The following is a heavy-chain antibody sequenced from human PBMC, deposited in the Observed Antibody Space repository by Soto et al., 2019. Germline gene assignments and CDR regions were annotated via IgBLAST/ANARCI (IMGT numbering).Heavy chain of an antibody. Sequence: EVQLLESGGDLIQPGGSLRLSCVASGITFGSRAMSWVRQAPGEGLEWVSTITDTGGDAKYADSVRGRFTISRDNSKKTLYLQMSSLRADDSAVYFCAKDQSGYYDSSGYLRLLSWYFDLWGRGTLVTVSS. J-gene: IGHJ2*01. CDR1: GITFGSRA. CDR2: ITDTGGDA. CDR3: AKDQSGYYDSSGYLRLLSWYFDL. V-gene: IGHV3-23*01. D-gene: IGHD3-22*01.